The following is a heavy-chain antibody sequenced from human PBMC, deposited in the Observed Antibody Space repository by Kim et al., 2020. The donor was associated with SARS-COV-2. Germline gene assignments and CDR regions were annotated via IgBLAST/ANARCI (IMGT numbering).Heavy chain of an antibody. J-gene: IGHJ5*02. CDR2: SKK. Sequence: SKKYYEDSVKGRFTISRDNSKNQRYLQLNSLRAEDTAVYYCATILYDSSPWGQGTLVTVSS. V-gene: IGHV3-33*01. CDR3: ATILYDSSP. D-gene: IGHD3-22*01.